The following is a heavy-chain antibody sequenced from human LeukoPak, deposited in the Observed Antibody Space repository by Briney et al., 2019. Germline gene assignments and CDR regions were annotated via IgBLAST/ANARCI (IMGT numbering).Heavy chain of an antibody. D-gene: IGHD1-1*01. CDR3: ARGSATDLAY. V-gene: IGHV4-34*01. CDR1: GGSFSGYS. CDR2: IDRSRTT. J-gene: IGHJ4*02. Sequence: SETLSLTCAVYGGSFSGYSWTWIRHPPGKGLEWIGEIDRSRTTNYNPSLKSRLTISVDTSKNQFSLKLSSVTAADTAVYYCARGSATDLAYWGQGTLVTVSS.